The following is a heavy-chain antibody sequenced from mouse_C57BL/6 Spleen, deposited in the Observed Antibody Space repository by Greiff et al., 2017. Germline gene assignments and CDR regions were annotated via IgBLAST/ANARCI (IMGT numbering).Heavy chain of an antibody. J-gene: IGHJ3*01. CDR2: IDPHSGGT. D-gene: IGHD4-1*01. V-gene: IGHV1-72*01. CDR1: GYTFTSYW. Sequence: VQLQQPGAELVKPGASVKLSCKASGYTFTSYWMHWVKQRPGRGLEWIGRIDPHSGGTKYNEKFKSKATLTVDKPSSTAYMQLSSLTSEDSAVYYCAREEANWDAWFAYWGQGTLVTVSA. CDR3: AREEANWDAWFAY.